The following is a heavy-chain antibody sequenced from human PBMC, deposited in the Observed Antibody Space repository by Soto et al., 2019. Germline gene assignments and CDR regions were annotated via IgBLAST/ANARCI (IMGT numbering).Heavy chain of an antibody. V-gene: IGHV4-31*03. CDR3: AIYDSSGSRGFQH. D-gene: IGHD3-22*01. CDR2: IYYSGST. J-gene: IGHJ1*01. Sequence: QVQLQESGPGLVKPSQTLSLTCTVSGGSISSGAYYWSWIRQHPGKGLEWIGYIYYSGSTYYNPSLKSRVTISVDTSTNQFSLKLSSVTAADTAVYYCAIYDSSGSRGFQHWGQGTLVTVSS. CDR1: GGSISSGAYY.